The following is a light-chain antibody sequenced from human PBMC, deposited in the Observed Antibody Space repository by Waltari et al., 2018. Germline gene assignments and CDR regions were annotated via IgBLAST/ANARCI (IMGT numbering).Light chain of an antibody. J-gene: IGKJ2*01. CDR1: QSVANS. Sequence: DIQMTQSPSSLSVSQGDRVTITCRASQSVANSLNWYQRKPGQAPKLLIYAAFSLQSGVPARCSGSASGTDFTLTITSLQPEDFATYYCQQSNDFPYTYGQGTNLGIK. CDR3: QQSNDFPYT. V-gene: IGKV1-39*01. CDR2: AAF.